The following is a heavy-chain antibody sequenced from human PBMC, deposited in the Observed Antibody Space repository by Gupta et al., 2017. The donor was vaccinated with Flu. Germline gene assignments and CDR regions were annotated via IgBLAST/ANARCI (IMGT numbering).Heavy chain of an antibody. Sequence: EIQLVESGGGSAQPGGSLRLYCGASGFNFDDYAMNWVRQPPGKGLEWVSSITWTSGIIGYVDSVKGRFIISRDNAKNSLYLQMNNLRIEDTALYYCVKDTRSSWDDAFDFWGQGTMVTVSS. CDR1: GFNFDDYA. J-gene: IGHJ3*01. CDR3: VKDTRSSWDDAFDF. D-gene: IGHD6-19*01. V-gene: IGHV3-9*01. CDR2: ITWTSGII.